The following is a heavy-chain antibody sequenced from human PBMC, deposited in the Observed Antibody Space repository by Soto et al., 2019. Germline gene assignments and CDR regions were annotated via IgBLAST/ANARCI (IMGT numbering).Heavy chain of an antibody. CDR1: GGSFSDYY. CDR3: ARRGRHYSTFSYDSSGDFSA. D-gene: IGHD3-22*01. J-gene: IGHJ1*01. CDR2: RNRDGDT. V-gene: IGHV4-34*01. Sequence: QVQLQQWGAGLLKPSATLSLTCAVYGGSFSDYYWYWGWIRQPSGKGLEGIGERNRDGDTNYNPSLRSRVTMSVDTSERQFSLRLSSETAADTAMYYAARRGRHYSTFSYDSSGDFSAWCQGTLVTGSS.